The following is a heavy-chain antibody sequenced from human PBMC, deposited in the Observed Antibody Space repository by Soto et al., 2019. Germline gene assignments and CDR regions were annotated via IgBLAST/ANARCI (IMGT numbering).Heavy chain of an antibody. J-gene: IGHJ6*02. Sequence: QVQLVQSGAEMKEPGSSVKVSCKTSGGTFSSSAISWLRQAPGQGLEWMGGIIPLFRTPDYAQKFQGRVTIAADESMSKADMELSSLRSEDTAVYYCARDNDRLQLGGNYYYILDVWGQGTTITVSS. CDR2: IIPLFRTP. CDR1: GGTFSSSA. CDR3: ARDNDRLQLGGNYYYILDV. D-gene: IGHD4-4*01. V-gene: IGHV1-69*12.